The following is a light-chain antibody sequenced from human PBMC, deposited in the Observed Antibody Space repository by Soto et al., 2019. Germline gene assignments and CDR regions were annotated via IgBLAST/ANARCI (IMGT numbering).Light chain of an antibody. CDR2: DAS. CDR3: QQYGT. CDR1: QSISSW. Sequence: IQMTQSPSTLSGSVGDRVTITCRASQSISSWLAWYQQKPGKAPKLLIYDASSLESGVPSRFSGSGSGTEFTLTISSLQPEDFATYYCQQYGTLGQGTKVDIK. V-gene: IGKV1-5*01. J-gene: IGKJ1*01.